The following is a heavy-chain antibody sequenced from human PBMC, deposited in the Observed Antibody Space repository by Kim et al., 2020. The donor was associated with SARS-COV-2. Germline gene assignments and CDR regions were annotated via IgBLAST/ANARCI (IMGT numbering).Heavy chain of an antibody. CDR3: ARVGAAAAGTFRNYFDY. V-gene: IGHV4-34*01. J-gene: IGHJ4*02. Sequence: LKSRVTISVDTSKNQFSLKLSSVTAADTAVYYCARVGAAAAGTFRNYFDYWGQGTLVTVSS. D-gene: IGHD6-13*01.